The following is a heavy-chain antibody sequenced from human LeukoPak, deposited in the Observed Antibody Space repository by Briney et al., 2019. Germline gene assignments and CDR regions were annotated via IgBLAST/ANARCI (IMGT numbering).Heavy chain of an antibody. CDR1: GFTFGDYA. V-gene: IGHV3-49*04. CDR3: TRDHWDDFWSGYYPDY. J-gene: IGHJ4*02. D-gene: IGHD3-3*01. Sequence: GGSLRLSCTASGFTFGDYAMSWVRQAPGKGLEWVGFIRSKAYGGTTEYAASVKGRFTISRDDSKSIAYLQTNSLKTEDTAVYYCTRDHWDDFWSGYYPDYWGQGTLVTVSS. CDR2: IRSKAYGGTT.